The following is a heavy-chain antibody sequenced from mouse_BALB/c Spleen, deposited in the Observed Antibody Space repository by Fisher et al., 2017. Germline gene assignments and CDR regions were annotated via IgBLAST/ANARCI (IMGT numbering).Heavy chain of an antibody. V-gene: IGHV14-2*02. J-gene: IGHJ2*01. D-gene: IGHD2-3*01. CDR3: ARGNDGYYVDY. Sequence: KFKGKATITADTSSNTAYLQLSSLTSEDSAVYYCARGNDGYYVDYWGQGTTLTVSS.